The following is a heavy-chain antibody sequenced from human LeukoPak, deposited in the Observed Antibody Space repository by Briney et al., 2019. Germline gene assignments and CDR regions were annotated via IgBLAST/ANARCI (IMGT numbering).Heavy chain of an antibody. D-gene: IGHD3-22*01. V-gene: IGHV4-61*01. J-gene: IGHJ3*02. Sequence: PSETLSLTCTVSGYSISSGYYWSWIRQPPGKGLEWIGYIYYSGSTNYNPSLKSRVTISVDTSKNQFSLKLSSVTAADTAVYYCARVGFRHSSGYQTPRYFDIWGQGTMVTVSS. CDR1: GYSISSGYY. CDR3: ARVGFRHSSGYQTPRYFDI. CDR2: IYYSGST.